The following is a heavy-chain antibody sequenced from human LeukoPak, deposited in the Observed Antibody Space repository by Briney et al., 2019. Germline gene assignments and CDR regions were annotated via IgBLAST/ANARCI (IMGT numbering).Heavy chain of an antibody. CDR3: ARAPGRDGFNTPFDY. CDR2: ISSSGETI. D-gene: IGHD5-24*01. V-gene: IGHV3-48*03. CDR1: GFTFSRYE. J-gene: IGHJ4*02. Sequence: GGSLRLSCAASGFTFSRYEIHWVRQAPGRGLEWLFYISSSGETIYFADSMKGRFTISRDNANNSLSLQMNSLRVEDTAIYYCARAPGRDGFNTPFDYWGQGTLVTVSS.